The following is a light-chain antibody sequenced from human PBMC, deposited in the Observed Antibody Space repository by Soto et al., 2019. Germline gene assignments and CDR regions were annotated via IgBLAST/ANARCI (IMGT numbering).Light chain of an antibody. CDR3: QQYGSSFVT. J-gene: IGKJ1*01. Sequence: EMVMTQSPAILSVSPGVSATLSCRASQSVSSSYIAWYQQKPGQAPRLLIYGASSRATGIPDRFGGSGSGTDFTLTISRLEPEDFAVYHCQQYGSSFVTFGQGTKVDIK. CDR1: QSVSSSY. V-gene: IGKV3-20*01. CDR2: GAS.